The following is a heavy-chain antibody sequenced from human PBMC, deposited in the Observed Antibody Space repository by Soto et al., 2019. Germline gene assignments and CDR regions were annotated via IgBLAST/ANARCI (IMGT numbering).Heavy chain of an antibody. CDR3: VRSGTSSGRFSDY. CDR2: IYPSDSDI. D-gene: IGHD2-15*01. J-gene: IGHJ4*02. Sequence: GESQKISCXGSGYTFISYWIRWVRQMPGEGLEWMGAIYPSDSDIRYSPSFQGKVTISADKSITTAYLQWSSLKAADTALYYCVRSGTSSGRFSDYWGQGTLVTVSS. CDR1: GYTFISYW. V-gene: IGHV5-51*01.